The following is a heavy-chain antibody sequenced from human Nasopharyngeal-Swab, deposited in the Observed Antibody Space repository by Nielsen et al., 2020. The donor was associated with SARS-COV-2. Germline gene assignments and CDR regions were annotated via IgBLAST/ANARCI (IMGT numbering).Heavy chain of an antibody. CDR1: GYSFTSYW. CDR3: ARQGLWGSGSYLHYFDY. J-gene: IGHJ4*02. CDR2: IYTGDSDT. V-gene: IGHV5-51*01. D-gene: IGHD3-10*01. Sequence: GESLKISCKGSGYSFTSYWIGWVRQMPGKGLEWMGIIYTGDSDTRYSPSFQGQVTISADKSISTAYLQWSSLKASDTAMYYCARQGLWGSGSYLHYFDYWGQGTLVTVSS.